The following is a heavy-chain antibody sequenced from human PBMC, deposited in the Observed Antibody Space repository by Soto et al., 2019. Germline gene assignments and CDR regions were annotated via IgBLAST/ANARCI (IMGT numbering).Heavy chain of an antibody. D-gene: IGHD2-15*01. CDR1: GGTFSSYT. J-gene: IGHJ1*01. CDR3: AGKYWSGGSCYSSAEYFQH. CDR2: IIPILGIA. Sequence: QVQLVQSGAEVKKPGSSVKVSCKASGGTFSSYTISWVRQAPGQGLEWMGWIIPILGIANYAQKFQGRVTITADKSTSTAYMELSSLRSEDTAVYYCAGKYWSGGSCYSSAEYFQHWGQGTLVTVSS. V-gene: IGHV1-69*02.